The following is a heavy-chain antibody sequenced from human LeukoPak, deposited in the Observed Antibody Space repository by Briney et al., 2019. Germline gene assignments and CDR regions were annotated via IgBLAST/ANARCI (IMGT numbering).Heavy chain of an antibody. CDR3: AKDRVDVLTGYFYY. D-gene: IGHD3-9*01. Sequence: GGSLRLSCAASGFTFSCYAMSWVRQAPGKGLEWVSGISGSGGYTYDADSVKGRFTISRDNSKNTLYLQMNSLRAEDTAVYYCAKDRVDVLTGYFYYWGQGVLVTVSS. V-gene: IGHV3-23*01. J-gene: IGHJ4*02. CDR2: ISGSGGYT. CDR1: GFTFSCYA.